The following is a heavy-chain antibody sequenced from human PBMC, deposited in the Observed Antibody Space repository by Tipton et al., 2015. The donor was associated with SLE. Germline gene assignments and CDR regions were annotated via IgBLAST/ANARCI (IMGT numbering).Heavy chain of an antibody. J-gene: IGHJ4*02. D-gene: IGHD6-19*01. CDR3: ARVTGHSSGWYGWVDS. Sequence: LRLSCTVSGGSLSSSNYYWGWIRQPPGKGLAWIGNIYYSGSTNCNPSLKSRVTISVDTSKNQFSLKLNSVTAADTDVFYCARVTGHSSGWYGWVDSWGQGTPVTVSS. CDR2: IYYSGST. CDR1: GGSLSSSNYY. V-gene: IGHV4-39*07.